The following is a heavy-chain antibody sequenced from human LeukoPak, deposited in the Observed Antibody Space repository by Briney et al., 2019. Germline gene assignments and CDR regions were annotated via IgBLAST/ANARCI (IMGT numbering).Heavy chain of an antibody. CDR1: GFTFSSYA. D-gene: IGHD4-17*01. Sequence: GGSLRLSCAASGFTFSSYAMSWVRQAPGKGPEWVSAISGSGGSTYYADSVKGRFTISRDNSKNTLYLQMNSLRAEDTAVYYCARNPYGAGYFDYWGQGTLVTVSS. J-gene: IGHJ4*02. V-gene: IGHV3-23*01. CDR2: ISGSGGST. CDR3: ARNPYGAGYFDY.